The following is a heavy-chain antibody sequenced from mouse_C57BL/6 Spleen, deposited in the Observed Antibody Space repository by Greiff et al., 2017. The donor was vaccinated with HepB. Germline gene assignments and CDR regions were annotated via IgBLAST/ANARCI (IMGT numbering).Heavy chain of an antibody. CDR1: GFTFSSYA. D-gene: IGHD1-3*01. CDR2: ISDGGSYT. Sequence: EVKLVESGGGLVKPGGSLKLSCAASGFTFSSYAMSWVRQTPEKRLEWVATISDGGSYTYYPDNVKGRFTISRDNAKNNLYLQMSHLKSEDTAMYYCAREEWAQPWYFDVWGTGTTVTVSS. V-gene: IGHV5-4*01. J-gene: IGHJ1*03. CDR3: AREEWAQPWYFDV.